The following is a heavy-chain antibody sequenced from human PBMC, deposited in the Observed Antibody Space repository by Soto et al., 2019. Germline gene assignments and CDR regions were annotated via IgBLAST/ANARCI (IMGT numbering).Heavy chain of an antibody. CDR3: ARLGYPITDPNLKKGDWFDP. D-gene: IGHD2-15*01. Sequence: QVQLVESGGGVVQPGRSLRLSCAASGFTSSSYAMHWVRQAPGKGLEWVAVISYDGSNKYYADSVKGRFTISRDNSKNALYLQMNSLRAEDTAVYYCARLGYPITDPNLKKGDWFDPWGQGTLVTVSS. V-gene: IGHV3-30-3*01. J-gene: IGHJ5*02. CDR2: ISYDGSNK. CDR1: GFTSSSYA.